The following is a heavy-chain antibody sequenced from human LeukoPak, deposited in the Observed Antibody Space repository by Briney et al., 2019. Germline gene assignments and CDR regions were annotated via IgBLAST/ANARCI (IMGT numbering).Heavy chain of an antibody. V-gene: IGHV3-11*01. Sequence: GGSLRLSCVASGFTFSGYCMTWIRQAPGKGLEPISHISASGSNIDYADSVKGRFTISRDNSKNTLYLQMGVYYCPRDPPGYKSTDNFFDTWGQGTPVTVSS. CDR2: ISASGSNI. CDR3: STDNFFDT. D-gene: IGHD3-10*01. J-gene: IGHJ5*02. CDR1: GFTFSGYC.